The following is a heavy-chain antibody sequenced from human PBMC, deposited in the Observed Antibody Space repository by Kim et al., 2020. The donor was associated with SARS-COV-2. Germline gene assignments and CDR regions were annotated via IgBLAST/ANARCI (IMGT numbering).Heavy chain of an antibody. CDR3: ARDKEYLTYYYYYGLDV. Sequence: GGSLRLSCAVSGFTFSRHAMHWVRQAPGKGLEWVAVISFDGTHKYYADSVKGRFTISRDNSENTLYLQMNSLRAEDTAVYYCARDKEYLTYYYYYGLDVWGQGTTVTVSS. V-gene: IGHV3-30-3*01. CDR2: ISFDGTHK. J-gene: IGHJ6*02. D-gene: IGHD2-2*01. CDR1: GFTFSRHA.